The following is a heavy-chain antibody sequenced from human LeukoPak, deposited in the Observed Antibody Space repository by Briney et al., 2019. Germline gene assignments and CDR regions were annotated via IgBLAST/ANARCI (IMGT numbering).Heavy chain of an antibody. CDR3: ARDRIQLWSIAEYYFDY. V-gene: IGHV1-2*02. CDR1: GYTFTGYY. CDR2: INPNSGGT. Sequence: GASVKVSCKASGYTFTGYYMHWVRQAPGQGLEWMGWINPNSGGTNYAQKFQGRVTMTRDTSISTAYMELSRLRSDDTAVYYCARDRIQLWSIAEYYFDYWGRGILVTVSS. J-gene: IGHJ4*02. D-gene: IGHD5-18*01.